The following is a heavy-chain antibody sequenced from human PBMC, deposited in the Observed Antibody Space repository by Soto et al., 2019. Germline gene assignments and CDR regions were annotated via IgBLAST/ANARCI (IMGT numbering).Heavy chain of an antibody. V-gene: IGHV4-31*03. D-gene: IGHD5-12*01. J-gene: IGHJ4*02. Sequence: PSETLSLTCTVSGGSISSGGYYWSWIRQHPGKGLEWIGYIYYSGSTYYNPPLKSRVTISVDTSKNQFSLKLSSVTAADTAVYYCARTSGYDLEYYFDYWGQGTLVTVSS. CDR1: GGSISSGGYY. CDR3: ARTSGYDLEYYFDY. CDR2: IYYSGST.